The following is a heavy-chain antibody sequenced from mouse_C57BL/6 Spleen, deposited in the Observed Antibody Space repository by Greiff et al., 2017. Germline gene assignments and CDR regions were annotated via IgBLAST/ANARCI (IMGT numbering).Heavy chain of an antibody. V-gene: IGHV10-1*01. CDR2: IRSKSNNYAT. CDR3: VRHKDYYGLWYFDV. D-gene: IGHD1-2*01. CDR1: GFGFNTYA. J-gene: IGHJ1*03. Sequence: EVKLVESGGGLVQPKGSLKLSCAASGFGFNTYAMNWVRQAPGKGLEWVARIRSKSNNYATYYADSVKDRFTITRDDSESMLYLQMNNLKTEDTAMYYCVRHKDYYGLWYFDVWGTGTTVTVSS.